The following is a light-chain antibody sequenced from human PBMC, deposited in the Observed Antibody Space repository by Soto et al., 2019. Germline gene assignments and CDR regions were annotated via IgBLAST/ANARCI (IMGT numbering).Light chain of an antibody. CDR2: DAS. CDR1: QSISRS. V-gene: IGKV1-5*01. CDR3: QQYNSYLLT. Sequence: DIQMTQSPSTLSASVGDRVTITCRASQSISRSLAWYQQKPGKAPNLLIYDASSLESGVPSRFSGSGFGTEFTLTISSLQPDDFATYYCQQYNSYLLTFGPGPTVDI. J-gene: IGKJ3*01.